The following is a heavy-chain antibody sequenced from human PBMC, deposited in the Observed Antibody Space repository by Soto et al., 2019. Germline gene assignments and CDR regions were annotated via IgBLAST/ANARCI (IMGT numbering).Heavy chain of an antibody. Sequence: QVQLQESGPGLVKPSQTLSLTCTVSGGSISSGGYYWSWIRQHPGKGLEWIGYIYYSGSTYYNPSLKSRVTISVDTSKNQFSLTLSSVTAADTAVYYCARDPVLRYFDWPHYGMDVWGQGTTVTVSS. V-gene: IGHV4-31*03. D-gene: IGHD3-9*01. J-gene: IGHJ6*02. CDR1: GGSISSGGYY. CDR3: ARDPVLRYFDWPHYGMDV. CDR2: IYYSGST.